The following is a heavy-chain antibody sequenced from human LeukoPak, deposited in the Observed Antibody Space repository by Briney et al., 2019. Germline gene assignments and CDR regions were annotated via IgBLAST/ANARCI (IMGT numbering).Heavy chain of an antibody. J-gene: IGHJ6*03. V-gene: IGHV3-23*01. CDR3: ARVLRYCSGGNCYSGGLGYMDV. CDR1: GFTFSSSA. D-gene: IGHD2-15*01. CDR2: ISGSGSGGSGSGGST. Sequence: GGSLRLSCAASGFTFSSSAMSWVRQAPGKGLEWVSNISGSGSGGSGSGGSTYYADSVKGRFTISRDNAKNSLFLQMNSLRAEDTAVYYCARVLRYCSGGNCYSGGLGYMDVWGKGTTVTISS.